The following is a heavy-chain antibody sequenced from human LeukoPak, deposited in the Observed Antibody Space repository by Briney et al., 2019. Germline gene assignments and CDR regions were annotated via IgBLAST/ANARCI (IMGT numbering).Heavy chain of an antibody. J-gene: IGHJ4*02. D-gene: IGHD2/OR15-2a*01. CDR2: IRYDGSNS. CDR1: GFTFNNYG. Sequence: GGSLRLSCAASGFTFNNYGMHWVRQAPGKGLEWLAFIRYDGSNSYYADSVKGRFTVSRDDSKKTLYLQMNSLRGDDTAVYYCAKDGTSYYYIYYWGQGTLVTVSS. V-gene: IGHV3-30*02. CDR3: AKDGTSYYYIYY.